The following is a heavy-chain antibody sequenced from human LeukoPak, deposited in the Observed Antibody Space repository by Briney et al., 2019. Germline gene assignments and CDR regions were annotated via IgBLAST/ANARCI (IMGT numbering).Heavy chain of an antibody. J-gene: IGHJ4*02. CDR1: GFTFSNAW. CDR2: IKSKTDGGTT. V-gene: IGHV3-15*01. CDR3: TTHTPPDYDFWSGYLYYFDY. D-gene: IGHD3-3*01. Sequence: GGSLRLSCAASGFTFSNAWMSWVRQAPGKGLEWVGRIKSKTDGGTTDYAAPVKGRFTISRDDSKNTLYLQMNSLKTEDTAVYYCTTHTPPDYDFWSGYLYYFDYWGQGTLVTVSS.